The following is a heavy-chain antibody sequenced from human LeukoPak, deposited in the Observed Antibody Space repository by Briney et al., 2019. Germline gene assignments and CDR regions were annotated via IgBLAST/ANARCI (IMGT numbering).Heavy chain of an antibody. J-gene: IGHJ6*02. V-gene: IGHV1-18*01. CDR3: ASSGYDSSGSLRHYYYAMDV. Sequence: ASVKVSCKASGYTFTSYGISWVRQAPGQGLEWMGWISAYNGNTNYAQKLQGRVTMTTDTSTSTAYMELRSLRSDDTAVYYCASSGYDSSGSLRHYYYAMDVWGQGSTVTVSS. CDR2: ISAYNGNT. D-gene: IGHD3-22*01. CDR1: GYTFTSYG.